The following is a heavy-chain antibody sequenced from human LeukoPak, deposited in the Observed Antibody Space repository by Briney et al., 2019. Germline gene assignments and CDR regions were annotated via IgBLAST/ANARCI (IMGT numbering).Heavy chain of an antibody. Sequence: SETLSLTCTVSAGSISSYYWSWIRQPPGKGLEWIGYIHYSGSTQYNPSLKSRVTISVDTSKNQVSLKQRSVTAADTAVYYCARAKGYSGYDRRYYYYYYMDVWGKGTTVTVSS. CDR1: AGSISSYY. CDR2: IHYSGST. D-gene: IGHD5-12*01. CDR3: ARAKGYSGYDRRYYYYYYMDV. J-gene: IGHJ6*03. V-gene: IGHV4-59*12.